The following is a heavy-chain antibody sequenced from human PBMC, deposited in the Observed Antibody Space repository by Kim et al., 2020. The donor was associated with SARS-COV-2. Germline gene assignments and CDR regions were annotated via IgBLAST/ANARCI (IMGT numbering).Heavy chain of an antibody. CDR3: ARDSMWVTTTSLELDY. CDR2: IIPIFGTA. V-gene: IGHV1-69*13. J-gene: IGHJ4*02. D-gene: IGHD2-21*02. CDR1: GGTFSSYA. Sequence: SVKVSCKASGGTFSSYAISWVRQAPGQGLEWMGGIIPIFGTANYAQKFQGRVTITADESTSTAYMELSSLRSEDTAVYYCARDSMWVTTTSLELDYWGQGTLVTVSS.